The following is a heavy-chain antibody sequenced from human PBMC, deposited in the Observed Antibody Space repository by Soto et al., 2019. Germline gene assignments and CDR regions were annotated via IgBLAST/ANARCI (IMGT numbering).Heavy chain of an antibody. CDR1: GFTFSSYA. D-gene: IGHD2-2*01. V-gene: IGHV3-23*01. J-gene: IGHJ3*02. Sequence: GGSLRLSCAASGFTFSSYAMSWVRQAPGKGLEWVSAISGSGGSTYYADSVKGRFTISRDNSKNTLYLQMNSLRAEDTAVYYCAKGGYCSSTSCYPLYAFDIWGQGTMVTVSS. CDR2: ISGSGGST. CDR3: AKGGYCSSTSCYPLYAFDI.